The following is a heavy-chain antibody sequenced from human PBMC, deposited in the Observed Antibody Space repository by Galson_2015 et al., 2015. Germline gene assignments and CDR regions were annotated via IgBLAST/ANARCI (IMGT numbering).Heavy chain of an antibody. CDR3: ARDLGSSWPTNYYGMDV. J-gene: IGHJ6*02. CDR2: IKQDGSEK. D-gene: IGHD6-13*01. Sequence: SLRLSCAASGFTFSSYWMSWVRQAPGKGLEWVANIKQDGSEKYYVDSVKGRFTISRDNAKNSLYLQMNSPRAEDTAVYYCARDLGSSWPTNYYGMDVWGQGTTVTVSS. CDR1: GFTFSSYW. V-gene: IGHV3-7*03.